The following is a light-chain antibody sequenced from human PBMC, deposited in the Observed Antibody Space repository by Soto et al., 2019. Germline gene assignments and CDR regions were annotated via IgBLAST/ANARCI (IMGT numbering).Light chain of an antibody. Sequence: DIQMTQSPSSLSASVGDRVTITFRASQIVRSNLNWYQQKPGKVPELLIYAASTLQPGVPSRFRGSGSGTDFTLTVSSLQPEDFATYHCQQTFSRQYTFSQGTKVDIK. CDR1: QIVRSN. CDR2: AAS. J-gene: IGKJ2*01. V-gene: IGKV1-39*01. CDR3: QQTFSRQYT.